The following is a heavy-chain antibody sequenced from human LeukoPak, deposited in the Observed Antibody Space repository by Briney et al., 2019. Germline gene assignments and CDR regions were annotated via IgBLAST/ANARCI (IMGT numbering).Heavy chain of an antibody. J-gene: IGHJ4*02. V-gene: IGHV3-48*03. D-gene: IGHD3-22*01. CDR2: ISNSGSTI. CDR1: GFTFSSYE. Sequence: PGGSLRLSCAASGFTFSSYEMNWVRQAPGKGLEWVSYISNSGSTIYYADSVKGRFTISRDNAKNSLYLQMNSLRAEDTAVYYCAREMGYYDSSGYYYWGQGTLVTVSS. CDR3: AREMGYYDSSGYYY.